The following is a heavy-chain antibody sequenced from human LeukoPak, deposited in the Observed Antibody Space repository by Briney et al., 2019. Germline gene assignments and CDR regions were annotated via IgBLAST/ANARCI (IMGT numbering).Heavy chain of an antibody. J-gene: IGHJ4*02. Sequence: GGSLRLSCAASGFTFTSYAMSWVRQAPGKGLEWVSAISGSGGNTYYADSVKGRFTISKDDSKNTLSLQMNSLRAEDTAVYYCAKARGIQLWFLDYWGRGTLVTVSS. CDR2: ISGSGGNT. CDR1: GFTFTSYA. V-gene: IGHV3-23*01. D-gene: IGHD5-18*01. CDR3: AKARGIQLWFLDY.